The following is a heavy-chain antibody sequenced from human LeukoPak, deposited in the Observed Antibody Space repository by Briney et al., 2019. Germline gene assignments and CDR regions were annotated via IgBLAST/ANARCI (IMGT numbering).Heavy chain of an antibody. V-gene: IGHV4-34*01. D-gene: IGHD3-10*01. J-gene: IGHJ3*02. CDR3: ASLPSSPIRRRGAFDI. CDR1: GGSFSGYY. Sequence: KAAETLSLTCAVYGGSFSGYYWSWIRQPPGKGLEWIAEINHSGSTNYNPSLKSRVTISVDTSKNQFSLKLSAVTAADTAVYYWASLPSSPIRRRGAFDIWGQGTMVTVSS. CDR2: INHSGST.